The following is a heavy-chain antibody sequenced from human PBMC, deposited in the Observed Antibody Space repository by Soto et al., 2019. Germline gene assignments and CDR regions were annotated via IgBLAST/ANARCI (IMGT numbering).Heavy chain of an antibody. V-gene: IGHV4-31*03. CDR1: GGSISSGGYY. CDR2: IYYSGST. D-gene: IGHD3-22*01. CDR3: AIYDSSGSRGFQH. Sequence: PSETLSLTCTVSGGSISSGGYYWSWIRQHPGKGLEWIGYIYYSGSTHYNPSLKSRVTISVDTSKNQFSLKLSSVTAADTAVYYCAIYDSSGSRGFQHWGQGTLVTVSS. J-gene: IGHJ1*01.